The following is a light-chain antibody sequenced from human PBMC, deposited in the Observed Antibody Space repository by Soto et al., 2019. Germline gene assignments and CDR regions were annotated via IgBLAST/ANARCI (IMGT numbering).Light chain of an antibody. CDR1: QSLVYSDGNTY. Sequence: VLTQTPLSSPVTLGQPASISCRSSQSLVYSDGNTYLSWLQQRPGQPPRLLICQVSSRFSGVPDEFSGSGAGTDFTLKISRVEAEDVGVYSCIQLSHFPLTFGQGTKVEIK. J-gene: IGKJ1*01. CDR2: QVS. CDR3: IQLSHFPLT. V-gene: IGKV2-24*01.